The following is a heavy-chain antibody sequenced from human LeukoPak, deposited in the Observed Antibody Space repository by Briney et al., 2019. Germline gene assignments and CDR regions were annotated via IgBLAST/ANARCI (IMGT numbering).Heavy chain of an antibody. J-gene: IGHJ3*02. CDR2: IYYSGST. CDR1: GGSISSSSYY. V-gene: IGHV4-39*07. CDR3: ARSHGTLLWFGEAPRAAFDI. D-gene: IGHD3-10*01. Sequence: SETLSLTCTVSGGSISSSSYYWGWIRQPPGKGLEWIGSIYYSGSTNYNPSLKSRVTISVDTSKNQFSLKLSSVTAADTAVYYCARSHGTLLWFGEAPRAAFDIWGQGTMVTVSS.